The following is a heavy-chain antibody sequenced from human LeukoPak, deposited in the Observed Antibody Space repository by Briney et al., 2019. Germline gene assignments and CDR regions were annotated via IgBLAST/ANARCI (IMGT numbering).Heavy chain of an antibody. CDR3: AREVGATDDY. V-gene: IGHV3-21*01. CDR1: GFTLSSYN. CDR2: ISGSSTYI. D-gene: IGHD1-26*01. Sequence: PGESLRLSCAASGFTLSSYNMNWVRQAPGKGLEWVSSISGSSTYIYYADSVRGRFTISRDNAKNSLFLHMNSLRAEDTAVYYCAREVGATDDYWGQGTLVTVSS. J-gene: IGHJ4*02.